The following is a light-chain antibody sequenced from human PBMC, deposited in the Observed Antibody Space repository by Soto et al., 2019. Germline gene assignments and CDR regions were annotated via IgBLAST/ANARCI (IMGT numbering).Light chain of an antibody. CDR1: SSDVGGYNY. V-gene: IGLV2-8*01. J-gene: IGLJ3*02. CDR3: SSHAGIINVV. Sequence: QSALTQPPSASGSPGQSVTISCTGTSSDVGGYNYVSWYQQHPGKAPKLMIYEVTKRPSGVPDRFSGSKSGNMASLTVSGLLAEDEADYYCSSHAGIINVVFGGGTKVTVL. CDR2: EVT.